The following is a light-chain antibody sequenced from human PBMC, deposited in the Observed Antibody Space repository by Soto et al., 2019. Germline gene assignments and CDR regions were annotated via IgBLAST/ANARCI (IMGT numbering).Light chain of an antibody. Sequence: IQMPQSPSSLSTSIGDRVTITCWASQRINIYLNWYRQKPGKAPELVIYSASNLQSGVPSRFSGSGSGTDFALKISRVEAEDVGVYYCMQGTHWPITFGQGTRLEIK. V-gene: IGKV1-6*02. CDR3: MQGTHWPIT. CDR1: QRINIY. CDR2: SAS. J-gene: IGKJ5*01.